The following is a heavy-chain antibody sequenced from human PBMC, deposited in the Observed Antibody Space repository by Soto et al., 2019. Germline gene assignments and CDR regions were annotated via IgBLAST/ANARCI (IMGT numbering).Heavy chain of an antibody. Sequence: GGSLRLSCAASGFIFRTYSLSWVRQAPGKGLEWVSSVSSSGTYIFYTDSVKGRFTISRDNSKTTLYLQMNSLRAEDTAVYYCAKIWGMTTDFDIWGQGTMVTVSS. J-gene: IGHJ3*02. CDR3: AKIWGMTTDFDI. CDR1: GFIFRTYS. CDR2: VSSSGTYI. V-gene: IGHV3-21*04. D-gene: IGHD3-16*01.